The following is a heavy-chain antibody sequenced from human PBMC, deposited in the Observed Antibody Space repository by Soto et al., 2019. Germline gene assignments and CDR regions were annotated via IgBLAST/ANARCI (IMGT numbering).Heavy chain of an antibody. V-gene: IGHV3-30-3*01. CDR2: ISCDGSNK. CDR1: GFTFSSYA. CDR3: GRERRFGDGNNLGFDD. D-gene: IGHD3-10*01. J-gene: IGHJ4*02. Sequence: QVQLVESGGGVVQPGRSLRLSCAASGFTFSSYAMHWVRQAPGKGLEWVAVISCDGSNKYYADSVKDRFTVSRDNSKNTLYLQMNSLRPEDTAVYYCGRERRFGDGNNLGFDDWGQGTLVTVSS.